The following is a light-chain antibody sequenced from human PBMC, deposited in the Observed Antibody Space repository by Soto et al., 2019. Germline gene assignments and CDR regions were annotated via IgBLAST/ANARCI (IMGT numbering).Light chain of an antibody. CDR3: QRYGTSPLT. J-gene: IGKJ4*01. V-gene: IGKV3-20*01. Sequence: EIVLTQSPGTLSLSPGERATLSCRASQSVKNNYLAWYQQKPGQAPRVLIYATSSRATGIPDRFSGSGSGTDFTLTISRLEPEDFAVYYCQRYGTSPLTFGGGTKVEIE. CDR1: QSVKNNY. CDR2: ATS.